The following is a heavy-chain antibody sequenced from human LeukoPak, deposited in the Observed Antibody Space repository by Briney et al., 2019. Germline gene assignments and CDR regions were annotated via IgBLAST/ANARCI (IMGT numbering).Heavy chain of an antibody. Sequence: GGSLRLSCVASGFSFSNFWMHWVRQAPGKGLVWVSRINTDGSATDYADSVKGRFTISRDSAKNTLYLQMNSLRAEDTAVYYCAKSVLNLKLCSDYWGQGTLVTVSS. CDR2: INTDGSAT. D-gene: IGHD3-10*02. CDR1: GFSFSNFW. V-gene: IGHV3-74*01. J-gene: IGHJ4*02. CDR3: AKSVLNLKLCSDY.